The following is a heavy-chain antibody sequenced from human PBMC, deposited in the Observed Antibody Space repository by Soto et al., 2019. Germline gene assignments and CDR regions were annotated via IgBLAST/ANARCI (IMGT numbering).Heavy chain of an antibody. CDR3: ARRGSNCSGGSCYSNWYFNL. Sequence: QVQLQESGPGLVKPSETLSLTCTVSGGSISSYYWSWIRQPPGKGLEWIGYIYYSGSTNYNPSLKSRVTTSVDTSKIRFSLKRSSVTAADTAVYYCARRGSNCSGGSCYSNWYFNLWGRGTLVTVSS. V-gene: IGHV4-59*08. CDR2: IYYSGST. J-gene: IGHJ2*01. D-gene: IGHD2-15*01. CDR1: GGSISSYY.